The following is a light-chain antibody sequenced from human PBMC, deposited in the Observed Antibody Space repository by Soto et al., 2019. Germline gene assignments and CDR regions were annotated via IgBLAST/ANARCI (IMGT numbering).Light chain of an antibody. V-gene: IGKV3-20*01. CDR1: QSVNSY. Sequence: EIVLTQSPATLSLSPGERATLSCRASQSVNSYLAWYQQKPGEAPRLLIYGASNRATGIPDRLSGSGSGTDFTLAIRRLEPEDFAVYFCQQYGSSGTFSQGTKVDIK. CDR2: GAS. CDR3: QQYGSSGT. J-gene: IGKJ1*01.